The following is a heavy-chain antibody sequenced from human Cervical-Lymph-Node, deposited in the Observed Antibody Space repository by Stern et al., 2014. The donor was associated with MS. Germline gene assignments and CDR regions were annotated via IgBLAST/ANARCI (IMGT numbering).Heavy chain of an antibody. Sequence: VQLVESGAEVKKPGASVKVSCKASGYTFNSYGISWVRQAPGQGLEWMGWISAYNVNTNYAQKLQCRVTMTTDTSTSTACMELRSLRSDDTAVYYCARGLLGSENAFDIWGQGTMVTVSS. J-gene: IGHJ3*02. V-gene: IGHV1-18*01. D-gene: IGHD2-15*01. CDR2: ISAYNVNT. CDR3: ARGLLGSENAFDI. CDR1: GYTFNSYG.